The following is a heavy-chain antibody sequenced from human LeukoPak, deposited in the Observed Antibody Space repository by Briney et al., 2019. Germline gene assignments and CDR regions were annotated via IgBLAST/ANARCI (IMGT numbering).Heavy chain of an antibody. Sequence: SETLSLTCTVSGGSISSYYWSWIRQPPGKGLEWIGYIYYSGSTNYNPSLKSRVTISVDTSKNQFSLKLSSVTAADTAVYYCARDEIASSGYLDAFDIWGQGTMVTVSS. V-gene: IGHV4-59*01. CDR2: IYYSGST. CDR3: ARDEIASSGYLDAFDI. J-gene: IGHJ3*02. D-gene: IGHD3-22*01. CDR1: GGSISSYY.